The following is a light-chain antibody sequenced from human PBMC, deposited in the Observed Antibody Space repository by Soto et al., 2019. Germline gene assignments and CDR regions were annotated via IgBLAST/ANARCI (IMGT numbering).Light chain of an antibody. CDR2: RDS. CDR1: SSNIGSNT. CDR3: ATWDDRLNGWV. Sequence: QSVLTQPPSASGTPGQRVTISCSGSSSNIGSNTVSWYQQLPGTAPKLLIYRDSQWPSGVPDRFSGSKSGTSASLAISGLQSEDEADYYCATWDDRLNGWVFGGGTQLTVL. J-gene: IGLJ3*02. V-gene: IGLV1-44*01.